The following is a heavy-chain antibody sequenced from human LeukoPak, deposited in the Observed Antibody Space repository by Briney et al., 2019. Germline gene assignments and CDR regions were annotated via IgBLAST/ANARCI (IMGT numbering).Heavy chain of an antibody. CDR1: GYTFTGHY. D-gene: IGHD3-10*01. CDR2: INPNSGDT. V-gene: IGHV1-2*02. Sequence: GASVTVSCKASGYTFTGHYMHWVRQAPGQGLEWMGWINPNSGDTNYAQKFQGRVTMTKATSISTAYMELSRLSFDDTAVYYCAREAVIRGIIIMNFDYWGQGTLVTVSS. J-gene: IGHJ4*02. CDR3: AREAVIRGIIIMNFDY.